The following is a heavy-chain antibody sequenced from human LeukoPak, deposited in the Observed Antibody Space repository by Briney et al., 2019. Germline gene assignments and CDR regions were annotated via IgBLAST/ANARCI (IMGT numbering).Heavy chain of an antibody. CDR2: INPNSGGT. CDR3: ARAALKQWLGPNNWFDP. CDR1: GYTFTGYY. Sequence: ASVKVSCKASGYTFTGYYMHWVRQAPGQGLEWMGWINPNSGGTNYAQKFQGRVTMTRDTSISTAYMELSRLGSDDTAVYYCARAALKQWLGPNNWFDPWGQGTLVTVSS. V-gene: IGHV1-2*02. D-gene: IGHD6-19*01. J-gene: IGHJ5*02.